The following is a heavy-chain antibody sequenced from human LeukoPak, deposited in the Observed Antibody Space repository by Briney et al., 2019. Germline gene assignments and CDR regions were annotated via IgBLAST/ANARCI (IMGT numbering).Heavy chain of an antibody. J-gene: IGHJ6*03. D-gene: IGHD5-18*01. V-gene: IGHV1-2*02. Sequence: ASVKVSCKASGYTFTGYYMHWVRQAPGQGLEWMGWINPNSGGTNYAQKFQGRVTMTRDTSISTAYMELSRLRSDDTAVYYCASSRVGYSYGYGSGFMDVWGKGTTVTVSS. CDR2: INPNSGGT. CDR3: ASSRVGYSYGYGSGFMDV. CDR1: GYTFTGYY.